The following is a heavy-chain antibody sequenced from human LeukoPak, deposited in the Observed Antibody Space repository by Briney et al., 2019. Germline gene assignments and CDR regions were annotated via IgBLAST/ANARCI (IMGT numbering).Heavy chain of an antibody. V-gene: IGHV5-51*01. CDR1: GYSFTRYW. CDR3: ARQPEYCSSTSCYAVDP. CDR2: IYPGDSDT. D-gene: IGHD2-2*01. J-gene: IGHJ5*02. Sequence: GEALKISCKGSGYSFTRYWNVWVRQMAGEILEWMGIIYPGDSDTRYSPSFQGQVTISVDKSMSTAYLQWSSLKASDTAMYYCARQPEYCSSTSCYAVDPWGQGTLVTVSS.